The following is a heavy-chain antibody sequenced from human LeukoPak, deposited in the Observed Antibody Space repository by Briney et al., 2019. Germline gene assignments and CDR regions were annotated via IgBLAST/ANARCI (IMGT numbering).Heavy chain of an antibody. J-gene: IGHJ5*02. CDR1: GGSISSYY. CDR3: AREVVVVPAAIFAFDP. V-gene: IGHV4-4*07. CDR2: IYTSGST. Sequence: PSETLSLTCTVSGGSISSYYWSWIRQPAGKGLEWIGRIYTSGSTNYNPSLKSRVTMSADTSKNQFSLKLSSVTAADTAVYYCAREVVVVPAAIFAFDPWGQGTLVTVSS. D-gene: IGHD2-2*01.